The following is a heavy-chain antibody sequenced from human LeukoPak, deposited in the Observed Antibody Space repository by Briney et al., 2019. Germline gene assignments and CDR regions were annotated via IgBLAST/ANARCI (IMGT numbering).Heavy chain of an antibody. V-gene: IGHV3-23*01. D-gene: IGHD4-17*01. CDR1: GFTLSSYA. Sequence: GGSLRLSCAASGFTLSSYAMSWVRQAPGQGLEWVSTISGSGGSTYYADSVKGRFTISRDNSKNTLYLQMNSLRAEDTAVYYCACYVGYGDSPVDYWGQGTLVTVSS. CDR2: ISGSGGST. J-gene: IGHJ4*02. CDR3: ACYVGYGDSPVDY.